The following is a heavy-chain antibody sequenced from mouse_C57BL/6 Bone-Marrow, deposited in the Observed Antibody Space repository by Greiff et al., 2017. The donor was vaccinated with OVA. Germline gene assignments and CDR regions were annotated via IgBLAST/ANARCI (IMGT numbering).Heavy chain of an antibody. J-gene: IGHJ4*01. Sequence: DVHLVESGTVLARPGASVTMSCKTSGYTFTSYWMHWVKQRPGQGLEWIGAIYPGNSDTSYNQKFKGKAKLTAVTSASTAYMEISSLTNEDSAVYYCTRGILREAMDYWGQGTSVTVSS. D-gene: IGHD1-1*01. CDR1: GYTFTSYW. V-gene: IGHV1-5*01. CDR3: TRGILREAMDY. CDR2: IYPGNSDT.